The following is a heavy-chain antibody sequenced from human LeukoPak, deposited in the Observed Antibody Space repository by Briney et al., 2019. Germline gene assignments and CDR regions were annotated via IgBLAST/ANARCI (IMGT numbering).Heavy chain of an antibody. J-gene: IGHJ6*02. CDR3: ARDSHYYGMDV. CDR1: GFTFSDYY. V-gene: IGHV4-34*01. Sequence: RPGGSLRLSCAASGFTFSDYYMSWIRQPPGKGLEWIGEINHSGSTNYNPSLKSRVTISVDTSKNQFSLKLSSVTAADTAVYYCARDSHYYGMDVWGQGTTVTVSS. CDR2: INHSGST.